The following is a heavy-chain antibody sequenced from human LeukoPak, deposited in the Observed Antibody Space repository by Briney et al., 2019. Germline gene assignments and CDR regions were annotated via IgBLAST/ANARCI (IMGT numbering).Heavy chain of an antibody. D-gene: IGHD3-22*01. CDR1: GFTFSSYW. Sequence: GGSLRLSCAASGFTFSSYWMNWARQAPGKGLEWVASINHNGNVNYYVDSVKGRFTISRDNAKNSLYLQMSNLRAEDTAVYFCARFWDSNPRSWFHFDYWGQGTLVTVSS. CDR3: ARFWDSNPRSWFHFDY. J-gene: IGHJ4*02. V-gene: IGHV3-7*03. CDR2: INHNGNVN.